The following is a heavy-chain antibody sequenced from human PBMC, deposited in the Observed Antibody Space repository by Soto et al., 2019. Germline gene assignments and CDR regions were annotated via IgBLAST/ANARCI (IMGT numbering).Heavy chain of an antibody. J-gene: IGHJ3*01. CDR2: ISGGGGST. V-gene: IGHV3-23*01. D-gene: IGHD2-21*02. CDR3: AKGFIVVVTAIRPDDNFDV. Sequence: GGSLRLSCAASGFTFNTYAMNWVRQVPGKGLEWVASISGGGGSTYYADSVKGRFTISRDTSKNTLYLQMNSLSAEDTAVYYCAKGFIVVVTAIRPDDNFDVWGQGTMVTVSS. CDR1: GFTFNTYA.